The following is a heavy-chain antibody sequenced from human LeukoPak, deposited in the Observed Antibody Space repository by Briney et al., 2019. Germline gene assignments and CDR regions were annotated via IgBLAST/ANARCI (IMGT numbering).Heavy chain of an antibody. Sequence: GGSLRLSCAASGFTFSTYWMNWVRQPPGKGLVWVSRINSDGSSTSYADSVKGRFTISRDNAKNTLYLQMNSLRAEDTAVYYCARGSVGSSWYVWTATGDYYMDVWGKGTTVTVSS. J-gene: IGHJ6*03. CDR1: GFTFSTYW. CDR2: INSDGSST. CDR3: ARGSVGSSWYVWTATGDYYMDV. V-gene: IGHV3-74*01. D-gene: IGHD6-13*01.